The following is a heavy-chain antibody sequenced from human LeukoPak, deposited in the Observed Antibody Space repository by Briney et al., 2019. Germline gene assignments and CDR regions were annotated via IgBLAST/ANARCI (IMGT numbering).Heavy chain of an antibody. D-gene: IGHD3-3*01. V-gene: IGHV4-4*07. CDR2: IYTSGST. Sequence: SETLSLTCTVSGGSISGYYWSWIRQPAGKGLEWIGRIYTSGSTNYNPSLKSRVTMSVDTSKNQFSLKLSSVTAADTAVYYCAMYYDFPYYMDVWGKGTTVTVSS. CDR3: AMYYDFPYYMDV. CDR1: GGSISGYY. J-gene: IGHJ6*03.